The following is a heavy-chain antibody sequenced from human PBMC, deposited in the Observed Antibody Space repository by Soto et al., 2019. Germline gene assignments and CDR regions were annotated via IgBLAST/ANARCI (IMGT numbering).Heavy chain of an antibody. CDR3: ARGLITGSHYSGGWYYFDS. V-gene: IGHV4-59*12. CDR1: GGSINHYY. Sequence: SETLSLTCTVSGGSINHYYWTWIRQPPGKGLEWMGYIYYSGSAYYNPSLKSRVTISQHTSNSQFSLELSSVTAADTAVYFCARGLITGSHYSGGWYYFDSWGQGTQVTVSS. CDR2: IYYSGSA. D-gene: IGHD6-19*01. J-gene: IGHJ4*02.